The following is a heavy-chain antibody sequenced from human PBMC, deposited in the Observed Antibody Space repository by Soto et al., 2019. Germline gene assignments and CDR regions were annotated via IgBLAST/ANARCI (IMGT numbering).Heavy chain of an antibody. CDR3: PRVRQSIFGAVIVHRGFDY. CDR2: IYYSGST. J-gene: IGHJ4*02. D-gene: IGHD3-3*01. V-gene: IGHV4-30-4*01. Sequence: LSLTCTVSGASISSGDYYWCWIRQPPGKGLQWIGYIYYSGSTYYNPSLRSRITISLDTSRNQFSLKLTSVTAAATAVYYCPRVRQSIFGAVIVHRGFDYWGQGTLVTVSS. CDR1: GASISSGDYY.